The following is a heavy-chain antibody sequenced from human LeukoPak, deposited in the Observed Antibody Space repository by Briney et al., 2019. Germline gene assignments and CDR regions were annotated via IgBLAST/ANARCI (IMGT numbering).Heavy chain of an antibody. CDR3: AREGLVVVHLDY. CDR1: GGTFSSYA. CDR2: IIPIFGTA. D-gene: IGHD3-22*01. V-gene: IGHV1-69*05. Sequence: ASVKVSCKASGGTFSSYAISWVRQPHGQGLEWMGRIIPIFGTANYAQKFQGRVTITTDESTSTTYMELSSLTSADTAVYYCAREGLVVVHLDYWGQGSLVTVSS. J-gene: IGHJ4*02.